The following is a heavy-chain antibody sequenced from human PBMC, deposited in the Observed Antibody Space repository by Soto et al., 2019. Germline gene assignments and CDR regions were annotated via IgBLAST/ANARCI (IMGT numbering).Heavy chain of an antibody. CDR1: GFTFRSFT. V-gene: IGHV3-21*01. Sequence: GGSLRLSCAASGFTFRSFTMNWVRQASGKGLEWVSTISGNSAYIYYTDALRGRFTISRDNAKNSLHLQMNSLRAEDTAVYYCTRDASRDSSARGWFDPWGPGTLVTVSS. CDR2: ISGNSAYI. CDR3: TRDASRDSSARGWFDP. D-gene: IGHD6-13*01. J-gene: IGHJ5*02.